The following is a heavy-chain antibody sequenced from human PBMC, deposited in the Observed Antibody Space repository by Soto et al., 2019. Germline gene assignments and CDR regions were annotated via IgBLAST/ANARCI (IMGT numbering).Heavy chain of an antibody. J-gene: IGHJ4*02. D-gene: IGHD6-13*01. Sequence: GGSLRLSCAASGFTFSSYGMHWVRQAPGKGLEWVAVIWYDGSNKYYADSVKGRFTISRDNSKNTLYLQMNSLRAEDTAVYYCARDPSGYSSSPNGFDYWGQGTLVTVSS. CDR2: IWYDGSNK. CDR3: ARDPSGYSSSPNGFDY. V-gene: IGHV3-33*01. CDR1: GFTFSSYG.